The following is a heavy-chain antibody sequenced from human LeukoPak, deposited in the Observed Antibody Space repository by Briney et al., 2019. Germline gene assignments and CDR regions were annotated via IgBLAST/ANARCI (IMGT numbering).Heavy chain of an antibody. Sequence: GGSLRLSCAASGFTFSSYTMIWVRQAPGKGLEWVSSISSTSTYIYYADSVKGRFTISRDNAKNSLYLQMNSLRAEDTAVYYCARDDILTGYPTPFDYWGQGTLVTVSS. V-gene: IGHV3-21*01. J-gene: IGHJ4*02. CDR2: ISSTSTYI. D-gene: IGHD3-9*01. CDR3: ARDDILTGYPTPFDY. CDR1: GFTFSSYT.